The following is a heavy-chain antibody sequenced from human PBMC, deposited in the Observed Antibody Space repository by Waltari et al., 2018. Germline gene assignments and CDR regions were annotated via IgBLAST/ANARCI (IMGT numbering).Heavy chain of an antibody. CDR1: GFTLDHSA. V-gene: IGHV3-9*01. CDR2: ISWNSGSV. CDR3: AKDNEQWPHAFDH. D-gene: IGHD6-19*01. Sequence: EVQLVESGGGSVQPGGYLRLSCAASGFTLDHSAMHWVRQVPGKGLEWVLGISWNSGSVDYADSVKGRFTISRDNAKNSVHLQMYNLRTEDTGLYYCAKDNEQWPHAFDHWGQGTPVTVSS. J-gene: IGHJ4*02.